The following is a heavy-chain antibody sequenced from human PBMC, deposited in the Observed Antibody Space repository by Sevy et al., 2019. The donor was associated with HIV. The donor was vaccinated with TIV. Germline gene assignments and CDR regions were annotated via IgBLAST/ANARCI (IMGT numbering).Heavy chain of an antibody. CDR3: ARAPSGSQGPGQYFQH. CDR2: ISTLNT. V-gene: IGHV1-18*01. J-gene: IGHJ1*01. CDR1: GYSFTSYG. Sequence: ASVKVSCKASGYSFTSYGITWVRQAPGQGLEWMGWISTLNTNYAQKLQGRVTLTTDTYTSTVYMELRSLRSDDTAVYYCARAPSGSQGPGQYFQHWGQGTLVTVSS. D-gene: IGHD1-26*01.